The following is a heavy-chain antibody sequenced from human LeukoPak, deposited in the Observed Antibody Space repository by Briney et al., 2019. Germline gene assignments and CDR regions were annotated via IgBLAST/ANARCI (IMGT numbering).Heavy chain of an antibody. CDR3: ARTEESGYSYRYFGYYYYMDV. CDR1: GFTFISYS. Sequence: GGSLRLSCAASGFTFISYSIHWVRQAPGKGLEWVAFIRYDGSNKYYADSVKGRFTISRDNSKNTVYLQMNSLRAEDTAVYYCARTEESGYSYRYFGYYYYMDVWGKGTTVTVSS. J-gene: IGHJ6*03. D-gene: IGHD5-18*01. V-gene: IGHV3-30*02. CDR2: IRYDGSNK.